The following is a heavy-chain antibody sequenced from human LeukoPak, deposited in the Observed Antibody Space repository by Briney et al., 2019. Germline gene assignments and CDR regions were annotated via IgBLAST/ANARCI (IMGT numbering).Heavy chain of an antibody. CDR3: AGGRYYDY. V-gene: IGHV3-66*01. CDR2: IYTGGGT. Sequence: GGSLRLSCVASGFTLSSDYMSWVRQPPGKGLEWVSGIYTGGGTHYTDSVKGRFTISKDNSKNTLYLQMNSLRAEDTAVYYCAGGRYYDYWGQGILVTVSS. J-gene: IGHJ4*02. CDR1: GFTLSSDY. D-gene: IGHD1-26*01.